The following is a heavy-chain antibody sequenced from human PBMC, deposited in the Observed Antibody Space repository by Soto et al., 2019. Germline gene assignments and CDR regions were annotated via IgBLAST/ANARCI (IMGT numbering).Heavy chain of an antibody. Sequence: PGGSLRLSCAASGFTVSSNQMSWVRQAPGKGLEWVSIIYSGDSTYYADSVKGRFTISRDNSKDTLYLQMNSLRAEDTALYYCARSPGPFDYWGQGTLVTVSS. V-gene: IGHV3-66*01. J-gene: IGHJ4*02. CDR2: IYSGDST. CDR1: GFTVSSNQ. CDR3: ARSPGPFDY.